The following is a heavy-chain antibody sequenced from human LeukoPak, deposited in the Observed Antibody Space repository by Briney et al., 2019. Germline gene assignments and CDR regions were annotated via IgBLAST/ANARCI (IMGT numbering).Heavy chain of an antibody. CDR3: ARAYSSTWYDSPLDY. CDR2: IDSAGDP. CDR1: GFTFSSYD. V-gene: IGHV3-13*05. Sequence: PGGSLRLSCAASGFTFSSYDMHWVRQATGKGLEWVSAIDSAGDPYYPGSVKGRFTISGENAKNSLYLQMNSLRAGDTAVYYCARAYSSTWYDSPLDYRGQGTLVTVSS. D-gene: IGHD6-13*01. J-gene: IGHJ4*02.